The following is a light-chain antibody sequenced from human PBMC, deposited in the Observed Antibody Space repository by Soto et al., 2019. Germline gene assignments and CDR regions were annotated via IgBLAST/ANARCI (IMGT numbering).Light chain of an antibody. CDR1: SSDVGSYNY. Sequence: QSALTQPASVSGSPGQSITISCTGTSSDVGSYNYVSWYQQNPGKAPKLIIHDVSNRPSGVSNRFSGSKSGNTASLTISGLQAEDEANYYRSSYTSTNTLIFGGGTKLTVL. V-gene: IGLV2-14*01. CDR3: SSYTSTNTLI. J-gene: IGLJ2*01. CDR2: DVS.